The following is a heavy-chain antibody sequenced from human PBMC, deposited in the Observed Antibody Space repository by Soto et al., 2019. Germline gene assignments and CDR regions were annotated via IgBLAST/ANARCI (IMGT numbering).Heavy chain of an antibody. J-gene: IGHJ5*02. V-gene: IGHV4-4*07. CDR2: IDTSGST. CDR3: ARGLRRTYYDFWSGYYTESDWFDP. Sequence: SETLSLTCTVSGGSISSYYWSWIRQPAGKGLGGFGRIDTSGSTNYNPSLKRRVTMSVDTSKNQFSLKLSSVTAADTAVYYCARGLRRTYYDFWSGYYTESDWFDPWGQGTLVTVSS. CDR1: GGSISSYY. D-gene: IGHD3-3*01.